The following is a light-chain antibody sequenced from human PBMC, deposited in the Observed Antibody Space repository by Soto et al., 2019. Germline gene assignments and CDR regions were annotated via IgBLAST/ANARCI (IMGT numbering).Light chain of an antibody. J-gene: IGLJ1*01. Sequence: QSFLAQPPSLSAAPGQKVTISCSGSISNIGGNSVSWYQQLPGTAPKLLIYDDNKRPSGIPDRFSGSKSGTSATLGITGFQTGDEADYYCGSWDSSLRAYVFGTGTKVTVL. CDR2: DDN. CDR3: GSWDSSLRAYV. V-gene: IGLV1-51*01. CDR1: ISNIGGNS.